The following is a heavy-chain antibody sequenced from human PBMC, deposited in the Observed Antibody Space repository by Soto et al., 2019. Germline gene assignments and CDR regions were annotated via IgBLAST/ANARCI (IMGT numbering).Heavy chain of an antibody. CDR2: IYPGDSDT. D-gene: IGHD2-21*02. J-gene: IGHJ5*02. CDR1: GYSFTSYW. CDR3: ALVHCGGDCYSVNWFDP. V-gene: IGHV5-51*07. Sequence: PGESLKISCKGSGYSFTSYWIGWVHQMPGKGLEWMGIIYPGDSDTRYSPSFQGQVTISADKSISTAYLQWSSLKAADTAMYYCALVHCGGDCYSVNWFDPWGQGTLVTVSS.